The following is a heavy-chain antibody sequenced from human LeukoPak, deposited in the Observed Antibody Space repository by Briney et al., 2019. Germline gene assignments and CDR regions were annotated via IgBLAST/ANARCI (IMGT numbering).Heavy chain of an antibody. V-gene: IGHV4-59*01. J-gene: IGHJ4*02. CDR3: ARAPVEGITPNGREYYFDY. D-gene: IGHD3-10*01. CDR2: IYYSGST. Sequence: SETLSLTCTVSGGSISRYYWSWIRQPPGKGLEWIGYIYYSGSTNYNPSLKSRVTISVDTSKNQFSLKLSSVTAADTAVYYCARAPVEGITPNGREYYFDYWGQGTLVTVSS. CDR1: GGSISRYY.